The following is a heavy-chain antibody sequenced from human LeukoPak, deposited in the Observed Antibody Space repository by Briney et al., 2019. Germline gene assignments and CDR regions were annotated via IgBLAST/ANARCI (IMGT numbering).Heavy chain of an antibody. CDR1: GGSISSYY. Sequence: PSETLSLTCTVSGGSISSYYWSWIRQPPGKGLEWIGYIYYSGSTNCNPSLKSRVTISLDTSKNQFSLKLSSVTAADTAVYYCAGHHPRNTVDFWGQGTLVTVSS. V-gene: IGHV4-59*08. CDR2: IYYSGST. D-gene: IGHD2-8*02. CDR3: AGHHPRNTVDF. J-gene: IGHJ4*02.